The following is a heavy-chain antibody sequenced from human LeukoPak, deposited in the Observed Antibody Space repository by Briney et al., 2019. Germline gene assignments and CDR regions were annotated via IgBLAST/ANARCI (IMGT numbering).Heavy chain of an antibody. CDR2: IKQDGSEK. CDR1: GFTFSSCW. Sequence: GGSLRLSCAASGFTFSSCWMSWVRQAPGKGLEWVANIKQDGSEKYYVDSVKGRFTISRDNAKNFLSLQMNSLRAKDTAVYFCAGGCKYGYVFDYWGQGTLVTVS. CDR3: AGGCKYGYVFDY. J-gene: IGHJ4*02. D-gene: IGHD5-18*01. V-gene: IGHV3-7*01.